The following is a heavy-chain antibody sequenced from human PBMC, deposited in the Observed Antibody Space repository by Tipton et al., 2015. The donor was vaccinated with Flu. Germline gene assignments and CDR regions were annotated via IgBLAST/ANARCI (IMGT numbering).Heavy chain of an antibody. CDR2: MNPNSGYA. Sequence: QLVQSGAEVRKPGASVRVSCKASGYTFTSYDVNWVRLATGQGLEWMGWMNPNSGYAGYAQKFQGRVTMTRNTSLSTAYLELTSLRSDDTAIYYCATDAGSLDYWGQGTVVTVSS. V-gene: IGHV1-8*01. CDR3: ATDAGSLDY. D-gene: IGHD1-26*01. J-gene: IGHJ4*02. CDR1: GYTFTSYD.